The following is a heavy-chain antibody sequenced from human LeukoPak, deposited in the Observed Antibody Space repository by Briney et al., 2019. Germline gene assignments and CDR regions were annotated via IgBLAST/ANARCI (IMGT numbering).Heavy chain of an antibody. J-gene: IGHJ4*02. CDR3: ARDRDYAFDY. CDR2: IGSSSSLI. D-gene: IGHD4-17*01. CDR1: EFALSSYS. V-gene: IGHV3-48*02. Sequence: PGGSLRLSCAASEFALSSYSMNWVRQAPGKGLEWVSYIGSSSSLIYYADSVKGRFTISRDNVKNSLYLQMNSLRDEDTAVYYCARDRDYAFDYWGQGTLVTVSS.